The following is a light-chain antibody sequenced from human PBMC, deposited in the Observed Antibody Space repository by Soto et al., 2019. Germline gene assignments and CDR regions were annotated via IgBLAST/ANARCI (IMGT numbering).Light chain of an antibody. CDR2: DVS. V-gene: IGLV2-14*03. Sequence: QSVLTQPASVSGSPGQSITISCTGTNSDVGGYNYVSWYQQHPGKAPKLLIYDVSSRPSGLSNRFSGSKSGNTASLIISGLQAEDEADYYCSSYTTSSTPYVFGTGTKVTVL. CDR3: SSYTTSSTPYV. CDR1: NSDVGGYNY. J-gene: IGLJ1*01.